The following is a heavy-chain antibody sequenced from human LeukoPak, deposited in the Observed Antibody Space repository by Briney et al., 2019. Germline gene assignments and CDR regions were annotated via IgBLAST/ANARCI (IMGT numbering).Heavy chain of an antibody. CDR2: ISYDGSNK. D-gene: IGHD3-9*01. CDR3: AKALRYFDWTYPHGGMDV. CDR1: GFTFSSYA. J-gene: IGHJ6*02. Sequence: QPGGSLRLSCAASGFTFSSYAMHWVRQAPGKGLEWVAVISYDGSNKYYADSVKGRFTISRDNSKNTLYLQMNSLRAEDTAVYYCAKALRYFDWTYPHGGMDVWGQGTTVTVSS. V-gene: IGHV3-30-3*01.